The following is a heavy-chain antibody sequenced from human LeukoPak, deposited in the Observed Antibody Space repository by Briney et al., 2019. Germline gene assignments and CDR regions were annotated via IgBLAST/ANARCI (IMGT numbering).Heavy chain of an antibody. CDR2: ISYDGSNK. V-gene: IGHV3-30*18. J-gene: IGHJ4*02. CDR3: AKGALEWLLGIDY. CDR1: GFTFSSYG. D-gene: IGHD3-3*01. Sequence: GGSLRLSCAASGFTFSSYGMHWVRQAPGKGLEWVAVISYDGSNKYYADSVKGRFTISRDNSKNTLHLQMNSLRAEDTAVYYCAKGALEWLLGIDYWGQGTLVTVSS.